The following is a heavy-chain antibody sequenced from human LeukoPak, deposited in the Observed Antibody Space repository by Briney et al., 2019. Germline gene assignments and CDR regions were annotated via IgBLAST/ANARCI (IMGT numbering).Heavy chain of an antibody. CDR2: KWNDGSNE. J-gene: IGHJ4*02. CDR1: GFDFNAYH. V-gene: IGHV3-33*01. D-gene: IGHD1-26*01. CDR3: ARCGEGGGGSFLDY. Sequence: GGSLRLSCVASGFDFNAYHIHWVRQAPGKGLEWVAFKWNDGSNEYYAESVRGRFAITRDNPHNTVYLQMNSLRAEDTAVYYCARCGEGGGGSFLDYWGQGTPVTVFS.